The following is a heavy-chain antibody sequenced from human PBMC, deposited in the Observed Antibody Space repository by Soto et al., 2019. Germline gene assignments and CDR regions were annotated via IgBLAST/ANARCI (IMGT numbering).Heavy chain of an antibody. Sequence: QVQLVQSGAEVKKPGSSVKVSCKASGGTFSSYTISWVRQAPGQGLEWMGRIIPILGIANYAQKFQGRVTXTXDXXTSTADMELSSLRSEDTAVYYCARGLEMAPFAFDIWGQGTMVTVSS. J-gene: IGHJ3*02. CDR1: GGTFSSYT. D-gene: IGHD5-12*01. CDR3: ARGLEMAPFAFDI. V-gene: IGHV1-69*02. CDR2: IIPILGIA.